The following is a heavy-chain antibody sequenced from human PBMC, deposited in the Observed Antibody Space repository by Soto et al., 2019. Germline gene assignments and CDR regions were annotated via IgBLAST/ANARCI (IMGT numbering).Heavy chain of an antibody. CDR1: GASISAYS. CDR3: AREGNLGRWLQPLDF. J-gene: IGHJ4*02. Sequence: QVELQVSAPGLVKPSETLSLTCTVSGASISAYSWCWVRQPPGKGLEWIGNIHYNGNTKYNPSLKSRVTMSVDTSKTQFSLKLISVTAADTAKECCAREGNLGRWLQPLDFWGQGTLVTVSS. D-gene: IGHD5-12*01. CDR2: IHYNGNT. V-gene: IGHV4-59*01.